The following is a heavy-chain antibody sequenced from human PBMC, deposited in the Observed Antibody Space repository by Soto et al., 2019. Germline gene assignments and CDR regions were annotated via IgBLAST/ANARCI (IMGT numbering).Heavy chain of an antibody. V-gene: IGHV3-15*01. CDR3: TTDLRHMVRGVPYYYYMDV. CDR1: GFXFSNAW. CDR2: IKSKTDGGTT. J-gene: IGHJ6*03. Sequence: GSLRLSCAASGFXFSNAWMSWVRQAPGKGLEWVGRIKSKTDGGTTDYAAPVKGRFTISRDDSKNTLYLQMNSLKTEDTAVYYCTTDLRHMVRGVPYYYYMDVWGKGTTVTVS. D-gene: IGHD3-10*01.